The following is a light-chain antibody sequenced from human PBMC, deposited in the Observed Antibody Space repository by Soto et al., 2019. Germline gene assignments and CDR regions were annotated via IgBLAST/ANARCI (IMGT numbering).Light chain of an antibody. CDR3: QQYGSSPET. Sequence: EHVVTQSPGSLSLCPGEAATLSGRASQRVSSSYLAWYQQKPGKAPRLLIYGASSRATGIPDRFSGSGSGTDFTLTISRLEPEDFAVYYCQQYGSSPETFGQGNKVDIK. CDR1: QRVSSSY. J-gene: IGKJ1*01. CDR2: GAS. V-gene: IGKV3-20*01.